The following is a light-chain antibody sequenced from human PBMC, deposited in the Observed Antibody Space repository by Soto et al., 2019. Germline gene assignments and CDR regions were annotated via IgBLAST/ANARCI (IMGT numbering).Light chain of an antibody. CDR1: QGIRND. V-gene: IGKV1-17*01. J-gene: IGKJ1*01. CDR3: LQYNSYPPT. CDR2: AAS. Sequence: DIQMTQSPSSLSASVGDRVTITCRASQGIRNDLAWYQQKPGTAPKRLIYAASSLQGGVPSRFSGTGSGTEFTLTISSLHPEDFATYHCLQYNSYPPTFGQGTQVEIK.